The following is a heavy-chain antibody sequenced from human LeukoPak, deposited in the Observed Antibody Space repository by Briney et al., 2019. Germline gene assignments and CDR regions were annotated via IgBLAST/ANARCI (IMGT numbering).Heavy chain of an antibody. CDR1: GGSISSSTYD. CDR2: IYSGGST. Sequence: SETLSLTCSASGGSISSSTYDWGWIRQSPGKGLEWIGTIYSGGSTYYNPSLKSRVTLSVDTSKNQFSLKLSSVTAADTAVYYCARAPLGFGEYGYPPYYFDYWGQGTLVTVSS. CDR3: ARAPLGFGEYGYPPYYFDY. D-gene: IGHD3-10*01. J-gene: IGHJ4*02. V-gene: IGHV4-39*07.